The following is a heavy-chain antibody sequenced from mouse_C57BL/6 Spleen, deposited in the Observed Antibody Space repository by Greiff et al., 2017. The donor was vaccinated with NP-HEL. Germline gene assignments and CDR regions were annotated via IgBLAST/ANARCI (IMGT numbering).Heavy chain of an antibody. V-gene: IGHV1-52*01. CDR2: IDPSDSET. D-gene: IGHD1-1*01. CDR3: ARGGITTVAAY. J-gene: IGHJ3*01. CDR1: GYTFTSYW. Sequence: QVQLQQPGAELVRPGSSVKLSCKASGYTFTSYWMHWVKQRPIQGLEWIGNIDPSDSETHYNQKFKDKATLTVDNSSSTAYMQLSSLTSEDSAVYYCARGGITTVAAYWGQGTLVTVSA.